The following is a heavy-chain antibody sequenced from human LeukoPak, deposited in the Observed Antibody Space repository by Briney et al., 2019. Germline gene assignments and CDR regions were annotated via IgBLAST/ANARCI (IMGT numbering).Heavy chain of an antibody. CDR2: ISYDGSNK. Sequence: GGSLRLSCAASGFTFSSYAMHWVRQAPGKGLEWVAVISYDGSNKYYADSVKGRFTISRDNSKNTLYLQMNSLRAEGTAVYYCARNGYYGSSGYWRAFDIWGQGTMVTVSS. D-gene: IGHD3-22*01. J-gene: IGHJ3*02. V-gene: IGHV3-30*04. CDR1: GFTFSSYA. CDR3: ARNGYYGSSGYWRAFDI.